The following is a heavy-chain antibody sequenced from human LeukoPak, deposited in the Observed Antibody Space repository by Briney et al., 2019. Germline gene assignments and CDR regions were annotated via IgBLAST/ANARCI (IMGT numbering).Heavy chain of an antibody. V-gene: IGHV3-23*01. D-gene: IGHD6-19*01. J-gene: IGHJ3*02. CDR2: ISGSGGST. CDR3: AKGGSSGFPGGAFDI. Sequence: GGSLRLSCAASGFTFSIYAMSWVPHPPGKGLEWVSAISGSGGSTYYADSVKGRFTISRDNSKNTLYLQMNSLRAEDTAVYYCAKGGSSGFPGGAFDIWGQGTMVTVSS. CDR1: GFTFSIYA.